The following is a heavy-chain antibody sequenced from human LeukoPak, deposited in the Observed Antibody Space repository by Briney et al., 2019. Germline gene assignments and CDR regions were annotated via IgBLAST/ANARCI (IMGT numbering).Heavy chain of an antibody. D-gene: IGHD6-6*01. J-gene: IGHJ6*02. CDR1: GYTLTELS. CDR2: FDPEDGET. Sequence: GASVKVSCKVSGYTLTELSMHWVRQAPGKGLEWMGGFDPEDGETIYAQKFQGRVTMTEDISTDTAYMELSSLRSEDTAVYYCAVSIAASLARTSYYYYGMDVWGQGTTVTVSS. CDR3: AVSIAASLARTSYYYYGMDV. V-gene: IGHV1-24*01.